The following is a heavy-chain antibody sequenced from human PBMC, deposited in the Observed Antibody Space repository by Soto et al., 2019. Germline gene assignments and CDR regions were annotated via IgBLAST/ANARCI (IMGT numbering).Heavy chain of an antibody. CDR2: IIPVFGTA. CDR1: RVAFSKFI. V-gene: IGHV1-69*01. CDR3: AKVRYSSPMVYYYGMDV. J-gene: IGHJ6*02. Sequence: QAQLEQSGGEVKKPGSSVKVSCKASRVAFSKFIVTWVRQAPGLGLEWVGGIIPVFGTANYAQKFQGRVTITADESTSTSYMEVYNLRSEDTAVYYCAKVRYSSPMVYYYGMDVWGQGTTVTVSS. D-gene: IGHD2-2*01.